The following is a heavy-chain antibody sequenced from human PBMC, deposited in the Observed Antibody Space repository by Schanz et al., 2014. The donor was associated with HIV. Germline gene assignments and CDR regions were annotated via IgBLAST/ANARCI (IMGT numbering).Heavy chain of an antibody. CDR2: IYNSGSS. CDR3: ARVGGRSPTPKYFDL. D-gene: IGHD3-16*01. V-gene: IGHV4-34*01. CDR1: GGSFSGYY. J-gene: IGHJ2*01. Sequence: QVQLQHWGAGLLKPSETLSLTCAVYGGSFSGYYWSWIRQPQGKGLEWIGNIYNSGSSNYNNNPSLKRRVTISVDTSKNQFSLKLSSVTAADTAVYYCARVGGRSPTPKYFDLWGRGTLVTVSS.